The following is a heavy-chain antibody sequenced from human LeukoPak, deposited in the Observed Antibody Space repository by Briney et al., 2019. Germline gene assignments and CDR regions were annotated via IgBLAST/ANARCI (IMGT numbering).Heavy chain of an antibody. V-gene: IGHV4-59*08. J-gene: IGHJ4*02. CDR2: IYYSGST. D-gene: IGHD6-19*01. Sequence: SETLSLTCTVSGGSISSYYWSWIRQPPGKGLEWIGYIYYSGSTNYNPSLKSRVTISVDTSKNQFSLKLSSVTAADTAVYYCANGQQWLAFDSWGQGTLVTVSS. CDR3: ANGQQWLAFDS. CDR1: GGSISSYY.